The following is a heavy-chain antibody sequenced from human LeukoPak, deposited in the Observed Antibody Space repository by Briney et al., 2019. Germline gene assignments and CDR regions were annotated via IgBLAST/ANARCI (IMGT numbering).Heavy chain of an antibody. CDR1: GFTFSDYW. CDR2: IRYDGSNK. D-gene: IGHD4-11*01. V-gene: IGHV3-30*02. CDR3: AKQQNITVTTPYDY. J-gene: IGHJ4*02. Sequence: GGSLRLSCAASGFTFSDYWMHWVRQAPGKGLEWVAFIRYDGSNKYYADSVKGRFTISRDNSKNTLYLQMNSLRAEDTAVYYCAKQQNITVTTPYDYWGQGTLVTVSS.